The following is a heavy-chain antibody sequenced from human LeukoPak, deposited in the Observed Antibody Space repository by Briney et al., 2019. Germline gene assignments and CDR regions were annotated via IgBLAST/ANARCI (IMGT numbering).Heavy chain of an antibody. CDR2: IYTTGST. V-gene: IGHV4-61*02. Sequence: PSQTLSLTCTVSGGSISNGSYYWSWIRQPAGKGLDWIGRIYTTGSTNYNPSLKSRVTISVDTSKNQFSLKLNSVTAADTAVYYCARGGWEYYGSGSYFLFDYWGQGTLVTVSS. J-gene: IGHJ4*02. CDR3: ARGGWEYYGSGSYFLFDY. CDR1: GGSISNGSYY. D-gene: IGHD3-10*01.